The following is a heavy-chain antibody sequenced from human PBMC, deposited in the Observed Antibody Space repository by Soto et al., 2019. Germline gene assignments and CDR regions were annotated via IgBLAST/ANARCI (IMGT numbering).Heavy chain of an antibody. J-gene: IGHJ4*02. V-gene: IGHV3-30*18. CDR3: AKVWGATHGDY. Sequence: ESGGGVVPPGRSLRPSCAASGFTFSSYGMHWVRQAPGKGLEWVAVISYDGSNKYYADSVKGRFTISRDNSKNTLYLQMNSLRAEDTAVYYCAKVWGATHGDYWGQGTLVTVSS. CDR2: ISYDGSNK. CDR1: GFTFSSYG. D-gene: IGHD3-16*01.